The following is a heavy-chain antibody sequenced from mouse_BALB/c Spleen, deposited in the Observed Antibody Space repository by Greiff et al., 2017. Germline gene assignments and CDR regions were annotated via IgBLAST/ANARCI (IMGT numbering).Heavy chain of an antibody. Sequence: QGQLQQSGAELAKPGASGKMSGKASGYTFTSYGMHGVKQRPGRGLEWIGYINPSTGYTAYNQKFKDKATLTADKSSSTAYMQLRSLTSEDSAVYYCARIYYYGSLSYYAMDYWGQGTSVTVSS. CDR2: INPSTGYT. D-gene: IGHD1-1*01. J-gene: IGHJ4*01. CDR1: GYTFTSYG. V-gene: IGHV1-4*01. CDR3: ARIYYYGSLSYYAMDY.